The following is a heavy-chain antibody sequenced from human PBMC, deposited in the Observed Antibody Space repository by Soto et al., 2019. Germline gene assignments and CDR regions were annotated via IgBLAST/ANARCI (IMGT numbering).Heavy chain of an antibody. CDR1: GVTFSSYA. V-gene: IGHV3-33*08. CDR3: ARDRLTTYYDYVWGSYPPDY. J-gene: IGHJ4*02. CDR2: IWYDGSNK. Sequence: GGSLRLSCAASGVTFSSYAMHWVRQAPGKGLEWVAVIWYDGSNKYYADSVKGRFTISRDNSKNTLYLQMNSLRAEDTAVYYCARDRLTTYYDYVWGSYPPDYWGQGTLVTVSS. D-gene: IGHD3-16*02.